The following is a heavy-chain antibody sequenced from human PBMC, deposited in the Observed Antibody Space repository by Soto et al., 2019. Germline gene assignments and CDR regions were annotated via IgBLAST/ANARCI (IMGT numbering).Heavy chain of an antibody. Sequence: SETLSLTCAVYGGSFSGYYWSWIRQPPGKGLEWIGEINHSGSTNYNPSLKSRVTISVDTSKNQFSLKLSSVTAADTAVYYCARFALRRPKYAFDIWGQGTMVTV. CDR3: ARFALRRPKYAFDI. CDR1: GGSFSGYY. J-gene: IGHJ3*02. D-gene: IGHD3-16*01. CDR2: INHSGST. V-gene: IGHV4-34*01.